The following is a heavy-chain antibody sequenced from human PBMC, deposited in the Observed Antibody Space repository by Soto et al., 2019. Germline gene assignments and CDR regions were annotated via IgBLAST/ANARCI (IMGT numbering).Heavy chain of an antibody. Sequence: GGSLRLSCAASGFTFSNAWMSWVRQAPGKGLEWVGRIKSKTDGGTTDYAAPVKGRFTISRDDSKNTLYLQMNSLKTEDTAVYYCTTDWGLGVVAASPPYYYYYYMDVWGKGTTVTVSS. D-gene: IGHD2-15*01. CDR1: GFTFSNAW. J-gene: IGHJ6*03. CDR2: IKSKTDGGTT. V-gene: IGHV3-15*01. CDR3: TTDWGLGVVAASPPYYYYYYMDV.